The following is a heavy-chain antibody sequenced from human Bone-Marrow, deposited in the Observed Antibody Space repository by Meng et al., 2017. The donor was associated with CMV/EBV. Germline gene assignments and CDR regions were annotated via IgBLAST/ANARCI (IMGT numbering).Heavy chain of an antibody. CDR1: GYTFTGYY. V-gene: IGHV1-2*02. J-gene: IGHJ6*02. CDR2: INPDSGGT. D-gene: IGHD2-2*01. CDR3: ARGREVIVVVPADYYYGMDV. Sequence: ASVKVSCKASGYTFTGYYIHWVRQAPGQGLEWMGCINPDSGGTNYAQKFQGRVTITTDESTSTAYMELSSLRSEDTAVYYCARGREVIVVVPADYYYGMDVWGQGTTVTVSS.